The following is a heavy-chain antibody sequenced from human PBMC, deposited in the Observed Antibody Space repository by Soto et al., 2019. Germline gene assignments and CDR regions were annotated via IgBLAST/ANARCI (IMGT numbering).Heavy chain of an antibody. V-gene: IGHV3-33*06. J-gene: IGHJ4*02. CDR1: GFTFSSYG. CDR3: AKLKRWLQSPFDY. D-gene: IGHD5-12*01. Sequence: GGSLRLSCAASGFTFSSYGMHWVRQAPGKGLEWVAVIWYDGSNKYYADSVKGRFAISRDNSKNTLYLQMNSLSAEDTAVYYCAKLKRWLQSPFDYWGQGTLVTVSS. CDR2: IWYDGSNK.